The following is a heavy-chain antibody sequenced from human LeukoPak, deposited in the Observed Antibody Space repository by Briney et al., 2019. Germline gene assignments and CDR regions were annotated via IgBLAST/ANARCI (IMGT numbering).Heavy chain of an antibody. CDR2: INHSGST. CDR1: GGSFSGYY. CDR3: ARGGHLRYFDRLNTQKAYDY. D-gene: IGHD3-9*01. V-gene: IGHV4-34*01. J-gene: IGHJ4*02. Sequence: PSETLSLTCAVYGGSFSGYYWSWIRQPPGKGLEWIGEINHSGSTNYNPSLKSRVTISVDTSKNQFSLKLSSVTAADTAVYYCARGGHLRYFDRLNTQKAYDYWGQGTLVTVSS.